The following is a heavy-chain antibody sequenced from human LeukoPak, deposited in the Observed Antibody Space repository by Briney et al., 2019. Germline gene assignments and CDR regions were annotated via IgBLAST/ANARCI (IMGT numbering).Heavy chain of an antibody. CDR2: IYYSGST. J-gene: IGHJ5*02. V-gene: IGHV4-59*08. CDR3: ASLGGSSSWYRNWFDP. CDR1: GGSISSYY. D-gene: IGHD6-13*01. Sequence: SETLSLTCTVSGGSISSYYWSWIRQPPGKGLEWIGYIYYSGSTNYNPSLKSRVTISVDTSKNQFSLKLSSVTAADTAVYYCASLGGSSSWYRNWFDPWGQGTLVTVSS.